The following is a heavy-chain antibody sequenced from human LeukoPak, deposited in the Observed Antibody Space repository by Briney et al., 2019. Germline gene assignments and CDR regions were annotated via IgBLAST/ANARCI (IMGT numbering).Heavy chain of an antibody. Sequence: GGSLRLSCAASEFTFNNYAMSWVRQAPGKGLEWVSAISGTGGGTYYAHSVKGRFTISRDNSKNMLYLQMDSLRAEDTAAYYCAKTKSGSYSSPLDYCVQGTLVTVSS. CDR1: EFTFNNYA. CDR3: AKTKSGSYSSPLDY. J-gene: IGHJ4*02. CDR2: ISGTGGGT. D-gene: IGHD1-26*01. V-gene: IGHV3-23*01.